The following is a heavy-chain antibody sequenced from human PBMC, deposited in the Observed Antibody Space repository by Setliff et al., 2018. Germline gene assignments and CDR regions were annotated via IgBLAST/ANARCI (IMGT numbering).Heavy chain of an antibody. CDR3: AKGDDTKCYSSFDY. J-gene: IGHJ4*02. V-gene: IGHV3-23*01. D-gene: IGHD2-2*02. CDR2: ISGSASSP. CDR1: GFTFSNYA. Sequence: GGSLSLSCAASGFTFSNYAMGWVRQAPGEGLEWVSSISGSASSPYYADSVKGRFTISRDNSKNTLFLQMLSLRVEDTAVYYCAKGDDTKCYSSFDYWGQGALVTVSS.